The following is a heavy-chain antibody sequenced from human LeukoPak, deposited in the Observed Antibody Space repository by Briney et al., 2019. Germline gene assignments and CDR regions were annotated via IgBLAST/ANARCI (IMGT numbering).Heavy chain of an antibody. V-gene: IGHV1-46*01. Sequence: ASVKVSCKASGYTFSTYYMHWVRQAPGQGLEWMGIINPSGGSTSYAQKFQGRVTMTWDMSTSTVYVELSSLRSEDTAVYYCARGDSSGYFYSEYFQHWGQRTLVTVSS. CDR1: GYTFSTYY. CDR3: ARGDSSGYFYSEYFQH. J-gene: IGHJ1*01. D-gene: IGHD3-22*01. CDR2: INPSGGST.